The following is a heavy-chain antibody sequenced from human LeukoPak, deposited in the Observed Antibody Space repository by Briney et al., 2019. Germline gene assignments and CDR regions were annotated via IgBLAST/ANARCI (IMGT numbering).Heavy chain of an antibody. V-gene: IGHV3-30*18. D-gene: IGHD6-19*01. CDR1: GFTFSSYG. CDR2: ISYDGSNK. CDR3: AKDYRTYSSGWYPDY. Sequence: GGSPRLSCAASGFTFSSYGMHWVRQAPGKGLEWVAVISYDGSNKYYADSVKGRFTISRDNSKNTLYLQMNSLRAEDTAVYYCAKDYRTYSSGWYPDYWGQGTLVTVSS. J-gene: IGHJ4*02.